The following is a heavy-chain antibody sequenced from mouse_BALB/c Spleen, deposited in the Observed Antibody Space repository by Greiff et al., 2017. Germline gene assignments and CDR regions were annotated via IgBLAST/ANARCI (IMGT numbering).Heavy chain of an antibody. J-gene: IGHJ3*01. D-gene: IGHD2-1*01. CDR2: IWGDGST. CDR3: AKRDGNTWFAY. V-gene: IGHV2-6-6*01. CDR1: GFSLTNSG. Sequence: QVQLKESGPGLVAPSQSLSITCTVSGFSLTNSGVHWVRQSPGKGLEWLGVIWGDGSTNYNSAFKSRLSISKDNSKSQVFLKMNSLQTDDTARYYCAKRDGNTWFAYWGQGTLVTVSA.